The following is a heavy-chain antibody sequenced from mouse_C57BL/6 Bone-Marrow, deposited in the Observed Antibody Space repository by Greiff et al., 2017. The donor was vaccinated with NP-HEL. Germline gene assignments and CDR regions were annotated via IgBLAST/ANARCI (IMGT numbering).Heavy chain of an antibody. CDR3: ARTGLYWYFDV. CDR1: GYSFTSYY. V-gene: IGHV1-66*01. CDR2: IYPGSGNT. D-gene: IGHD3-1*01. Sequence: QVQLKQSGPELVKPGASVKISCKASGYSFTSYYIHWVKQRPGQGLEWIGWIYPGSGNTKYNEKFKGKATLTADTSSSTAYMQLSSLTSEDSAVYYCARTGLYWYFDVWGKGTTVTVSS. J-gene: IGHJ1*03.